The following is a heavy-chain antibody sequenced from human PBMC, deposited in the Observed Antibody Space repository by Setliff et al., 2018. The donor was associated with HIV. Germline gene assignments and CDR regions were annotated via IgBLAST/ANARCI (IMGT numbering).Heavy chain of an antibody. D-gene: IGHD3-10*01. CDR1: GGSISRGSYY. Sequence: PSETLSLTCTVSGGSISRGSYYWSWIRQPAGKGLEFIGRIYISGSTNYNPSLKNRVTISVDTSKKQFSLKLSSVTAADPAVYHCARGSRNYYRSGSLDYLGPGTLVTVSS. J-gene: IGHJ4*02. CDR2: IYISGST. CDR3: ARGSRNYYRSGSLDY. V-gene: IGHV4-61*02.